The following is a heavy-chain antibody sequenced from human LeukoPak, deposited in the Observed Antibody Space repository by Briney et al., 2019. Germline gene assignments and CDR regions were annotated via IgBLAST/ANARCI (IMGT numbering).Heavy chain of an antibody. Sequence: GGPLRLSRAASGFTFSSYGMHWVRQAPGKGLEWVAFIRYDGSNKYYADSVKGRFTISRDNSKNTLYLQMNSLRAEDTAVYYCAKERDTAMVTIDYWGQGTLVTVSS. D-gene: IGHD5-18*01. CDR3: AKERDTAMVTIDY. CDR1: GFTFSSYG. J-gene: IGHJ4*02. CDR2: IRYDGSNK. V-gene: IGHV3-30*02.